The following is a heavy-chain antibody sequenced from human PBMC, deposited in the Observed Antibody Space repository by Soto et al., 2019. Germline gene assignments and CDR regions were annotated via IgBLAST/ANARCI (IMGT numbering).Heavy chain of an antibody. V-gene: IGHV1-69*02. CDR2: IIPMVDMS. J-gene: IGHJ4*02. CDR3: ATNYGSGSTHFDY. D-gene: IGHD3-10*01. Sequence: QVQLVQSGAEVKKPGSSVKVSCTASGDTFNFYTISWVRQAPGQGLERMGRIIPMVDMSDYAQKFRGRVTIIADKSTSTAYMELRSLRSEDTAMYYCATNYGSGSTHFDYWGQGTMVTVSS. CDR1: GDTFNFYT.